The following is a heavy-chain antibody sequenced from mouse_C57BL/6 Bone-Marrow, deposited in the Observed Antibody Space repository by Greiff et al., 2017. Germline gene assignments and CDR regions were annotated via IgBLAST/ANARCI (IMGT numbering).Heavy chain of an antibody. CDR1: GFNIKDDY. CDR2: IDPEIGDT. V-gene: IGHV14-4*01. Sequence: EVKLQQSGAELVRPGASVKLSCTASGFNIKDDYIHWVKQRPEQGLEWIGWIDPEIGDTEYASKFQGKATITSDTSSNTASLQLSSLTSEDTAVYYCSSFDGNYFDFWGQGTPLTVAS. CDR3: SSFDGNYFDF. J-gene: IGHJ2*01. D-gene: IGHD2-3*01.